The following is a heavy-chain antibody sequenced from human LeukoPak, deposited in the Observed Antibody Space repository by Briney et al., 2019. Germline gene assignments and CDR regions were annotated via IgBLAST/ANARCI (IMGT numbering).Heavy chain of an antibody. V-gene: IGHV1-69*04. D-gene: IGHD2-2*01. J-gene: IGHJ4*02. CDR2: IIPILGIA. CDR3: ARNPSQKDRKEGNCSSTSCPNVDY. CDR1: GGTFSSYA. Sequence: SVKVSCKASGGTFSSYAISWVRQAPGQGLEWMGRIIPILGIANYAQKFQGRVTITADKSTSTAYMEPSSLRSEDTAVYYCARNPSQKDRKEGNCSSTSCPNVDYWGQGTLVTVSS.